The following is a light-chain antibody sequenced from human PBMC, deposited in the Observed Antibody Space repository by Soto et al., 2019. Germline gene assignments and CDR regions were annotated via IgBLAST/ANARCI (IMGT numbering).Light chain of an antibody. Sequence: EIVLTQSPGTLSLSPVERATLSCRASQSVSTNYLAWYQRKPGQAPRLLIYCASSRATGIPDRFSGSGSGKDFTLTITRLEPEDFAVYYCQQYGSSPPTFGQGTKVEIK. CDR2: CAS. J-gene: IGKJ1*01. V-gene: IGKV3-20*01. CDR1: QSVSTNY. CDR3: QQYGSSPPT.